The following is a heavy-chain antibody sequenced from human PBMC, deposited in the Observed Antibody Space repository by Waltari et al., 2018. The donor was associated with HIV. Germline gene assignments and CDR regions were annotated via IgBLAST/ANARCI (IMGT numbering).Heavy chain of an antibody. V-gene: IGHV1-3*01. CDR3: VVGYSSGWTFDY. CDR2: INAGNGNT. J-gene: IGHJ4*02. CDR1: GYTFTSYA. D-gene: IGHD6-19*01. Sequence: QVQLVQSGAEVKKPGASVKVSCKASGYTFTSYAMHWVRQAPGQRLEWMGWINAGNGNTKYSQKFQGRVTITRDTSASTAYMELSSLRSEDTAVYYCVVGYSSGWTFDYWGQGTLVTVSS.